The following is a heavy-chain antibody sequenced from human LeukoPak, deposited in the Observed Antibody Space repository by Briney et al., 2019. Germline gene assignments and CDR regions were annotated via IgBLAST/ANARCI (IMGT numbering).Heavy chain of an antibody. D-gene: IGHD4-4*01. Sequence: PGGSLRLSCAASGFTFSSYSMNWVRQAPGKGLEWVSSISSSSSYIYYADSVKGRFTISRDNAKNSLYLQMNSLRDEDTAVYYCARVGYSNYEWAYWGQGTLVTVSS. V-gene: IGHV3-21*01. CDR2: ISSSSSYI. CDR3: ARVGYSNYEWAY. J-gene: IGHJ4*02. CDR1: GFTFSSYS.